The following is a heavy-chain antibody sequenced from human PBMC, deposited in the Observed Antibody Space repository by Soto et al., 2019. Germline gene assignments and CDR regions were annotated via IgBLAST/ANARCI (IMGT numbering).Heavy chain of an antibody. CDR2: ISTYSGDT. Sequence: SVKVSCKASGYTFFTYDISWVRQAPGQGLEWMGWISTYSGDTKYAQKFQGRVTITTDTSTTTAYLELRSLRSDDTAVYYCARHHGPTTSENWFDPWGQGTLVTVSS. CDR1: GYTFFTYD. D-gene: IGHD5-12*01. V-gene: IGHV1-18*01. CDR3: ARHHGPTTSENWFDP. J-gene: IGHJ5*02.